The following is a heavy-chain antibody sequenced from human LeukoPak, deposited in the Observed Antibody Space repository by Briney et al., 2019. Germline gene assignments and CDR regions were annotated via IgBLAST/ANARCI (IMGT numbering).Heavy chain of an antibody. V-gene: IGHV1-58*02. CDR3: AARIVGSQGGFDY. D-gene: IGHD1-26*01. Sequence: SVKVSCKASGFTFTSSAMQWVRQARGHRLEWIGWIVVGSGNTNYAQKFQERVTITRDMSTSTAYMELSSLRSEDTAVYYCAARIVGSQGGFDYWGQGTLVTVSS. CDR2: IVVGSGNT. J-gene: IGHJ4*02. CDR1: GFTFTSSA.